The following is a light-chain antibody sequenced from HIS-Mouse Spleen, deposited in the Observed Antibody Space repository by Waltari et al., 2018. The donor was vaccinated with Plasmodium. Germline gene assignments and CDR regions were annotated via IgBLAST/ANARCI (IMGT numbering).Light chain of an antibody. J-gene: IGLJ3*02. Sequence: QSVLTQPPSVSGAPGQRVTISNIGAGYDVNWYQQLPGTAPKLLIYGNSNRPSGVPDRVSGSKSGTSAALAITGLQAEDEADYYCQSYDSSLSGWVFGGGTKLTVL. CDR2: GNS. V-gene: IGLV1-40*01. CDR3: QSYDSSLSGWV. CDR1: NIGAGYD.